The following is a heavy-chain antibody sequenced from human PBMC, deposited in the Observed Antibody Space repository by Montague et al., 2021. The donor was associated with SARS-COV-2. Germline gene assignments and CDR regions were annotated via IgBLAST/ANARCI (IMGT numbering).Heavy chain of an antibody. CDR1: GGSITDYY. V-gene: IGHV4-34*01. D-gene: IGHD3-22*01. Sequence: SETLSLTCAVYGGSITDYYWSWIRQPPGQGLEWIGEINHRGTSNYNPSPKSRVSISVDTSRNQFSLYLGSVTAADTAVYYCARGRQHFNMIVVVMTGGEYYFDYWARGTLVTVSS. CDR3: ARGRQHFNMIVVVMTGGEYYFDY. J-gene: IGHJ4*02. CDR2: INHRGTS.